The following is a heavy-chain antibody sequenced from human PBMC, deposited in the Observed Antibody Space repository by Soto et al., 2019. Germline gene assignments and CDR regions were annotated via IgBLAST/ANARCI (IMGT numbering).Heavy chain of an antibody. J-gene: IGHJ6*02. D-gene: IGHD3-10*01. CDR1: GYTFTSYG. CDR2: ISAYNGNT. CDR3: ARDGKSTMVRGVSYYYGMDV. V-gene: IGHV1-18*04. Sequence: ASVKVSCKASGYTFTSYGISWVRQAPGQGLEWMGWISAYNGNTNYAQKLQGRVTMTTDTSTRTAYMELRRLRSDDTAVYYCARDGKSTMVRGVSYYYGMDVWGQGTTVTVSS.